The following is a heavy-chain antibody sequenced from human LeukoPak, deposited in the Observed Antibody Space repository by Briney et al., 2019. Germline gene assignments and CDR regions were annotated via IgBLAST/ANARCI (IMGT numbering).Heavy chain of an antibody. D-gene: IGHD2-2*02. CDR1: GYTFTGYY. CDR3: ARDPIVVVPAAIRPRSNWFDP. Sequence: ASVKVSCKASGYTFTGYYMHWVRQAPGQGLEWIGWINPNSGGTNYAQKFQGRVTMTRDTSISTAYMELSRLRSDDTAVYYCARDPIVVVPAAIRPRSNWFDPWGQGTLVTVSS. V-gene: IGHV1-2*02. J-gene: IGHJ5*02. CDR2: INPNSGGT.